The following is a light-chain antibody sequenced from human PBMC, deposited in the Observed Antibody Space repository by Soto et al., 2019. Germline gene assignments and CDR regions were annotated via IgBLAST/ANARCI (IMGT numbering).Light chain of an antibody. V-gene: IGKV1-8*01. CDR2: DAP. CDR1: QGISSY. J-gene: IGKJ1*01. CDR3: QQYNNYPRT. Sequence: AIRMTQSPSSLSASTGDRVTITCRASQGISSYLAWYQQKPGKAPKLLIYDAPNLESGVPSRFSGSGSGTEFTLAISSLQPDDFATYYCQQYNNYPRTFGQGTKVDIK.